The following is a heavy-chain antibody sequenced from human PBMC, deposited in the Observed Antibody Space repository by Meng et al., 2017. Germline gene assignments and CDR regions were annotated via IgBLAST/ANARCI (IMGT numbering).Heavy chain of an antibody. Sequence: QVQLVQSGSEFKKPAASVEVSCTASGYTFTSYDMNWVRQAPGQGLEWMGWINPNTGNPTYAQGFTGLFVFSLDTSVSTAYLQISSLKAEDTAVYYCARSDFDGSGYLYYFDYWGPGTLVTVSS. D-gene: IGHD3-22*01. CDR1: GYTFTSYD. V-gene: IGHV7-4-1*02. CDR3: ARSDFDGSGYLYYFDY. J-gene: IGHJ4*02. CDR2: INPNTGNP.